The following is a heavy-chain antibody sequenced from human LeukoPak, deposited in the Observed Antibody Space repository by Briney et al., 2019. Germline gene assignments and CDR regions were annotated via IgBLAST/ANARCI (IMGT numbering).Heavy chain of an antibody. J-gene: IGHJ4*02. CDR1: GITFSSYG. CDR2: IKQDGSEK. CDR3: ARGPAEWYY. D-gene: IGHD3-3*01. V-gene: IGHV3-7*01. Sequence: GGSLRLSCAASGITFSSYGMHWVRQAPGKGLEWVANIKQDGSEKYYVDSVKGRFTISRDNAKNSLYLQMNSLRAEDTAVYYCARGPAEWYYWGQGTLVTVSS.